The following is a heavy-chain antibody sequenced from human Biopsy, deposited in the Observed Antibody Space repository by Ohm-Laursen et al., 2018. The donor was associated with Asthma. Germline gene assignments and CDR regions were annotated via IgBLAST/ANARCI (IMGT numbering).Heavy chain of an antibody. J-gene: IGHJ6*04. Sequence: GASVKVSCKASGYTFTSYYMHWVRQAPGRGLEWMGMINPFGGSSNFAQKFQGRLTMTRDTSTRTVYMELSSLRSEDTAVYYCAREATSGEVPFGYFYALDVWGEGTTVAVSS. CDR2: INPFGGSS. CDR3: AREATSGEVPFGYFYALDV. CDR1: GYTFTSYY. D-gene: IGHD2-2*01. V-gene: IGHV1-46*01.